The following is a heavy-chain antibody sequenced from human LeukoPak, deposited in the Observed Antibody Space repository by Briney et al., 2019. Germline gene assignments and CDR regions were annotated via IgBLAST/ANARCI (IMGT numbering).Heavy chain of an antibody. Sequence: ASVKVSCKASGFIFTLYYMHWVRQAPGQGLEWMGIINPDSGSTNYVQKFQGRVTMTRDTSTNTVYMDLNSLGSEDTAVYYCARGYSHGYFDYWGQGTLVTVSS. V-gene: IGHV1-46*01. D-gene: IGHD5-18*01. J-gene: IGHJ4*02. CDR2: INPDSGST. CDR1: GFIFTLYY. CDR3: ARGYSHGYFDY.